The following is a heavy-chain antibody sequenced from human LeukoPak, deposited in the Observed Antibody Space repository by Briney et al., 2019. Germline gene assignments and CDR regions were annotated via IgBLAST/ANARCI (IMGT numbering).Heavy chain of an antibody. CDR1: GGSFSGYY. D-gene: IGHD3-22*01. CDR3: ARAEYYYDSSGYYWVRRNWFDP. V-gene: IGHV4-34*01. CDR2: INHSGST. Sequence: SETLSLTCAVYGGSFSGYYWSWIRQPPGKGLEWIGEINHSGSTNYNPSLTSRVTISVDTSKNQFSLKLSSVTAADTAVYYCARAEYYYDSSGYYWVRRNWFDPWGQGTLVTVSS. J-gene: IGHJ5*02.